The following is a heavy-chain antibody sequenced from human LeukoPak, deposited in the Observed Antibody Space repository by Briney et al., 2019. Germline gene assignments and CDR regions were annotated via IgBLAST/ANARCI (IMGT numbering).Heavy chain of an antibody. CDR1: GFTFSSYG. CDR3: ARDREGYYDSSGYYVPGYFDY. Sequence: GESLKISCAASGFTFSSYGMHWVRQAPGKGLEWVALIWYDGSNKYYADSVKGRFTISRDNSKNTLYLQMNSLRAEDTAVYYCARDREGYYDSSGYYVPGYFDYWGQGTLVTVSS. D-gene: IGHD3-22*01. V-gene: IGHV3-33*01. CDR2: IWYDGSNK. J-gene: IGHJ4*02.